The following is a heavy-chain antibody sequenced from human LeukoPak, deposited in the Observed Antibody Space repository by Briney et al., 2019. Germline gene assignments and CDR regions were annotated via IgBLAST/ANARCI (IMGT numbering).Heavy chain of an antibody. D-gene: IGHD4-17*01. Sequence: PGGSLRLSCAASGFTFSSYAMSWVRQPAGKGLEWVSAISGSGGSTYYADSVKGRFTISRDNSKNTLYLQMNSLRAEDTAVYYCAKDSLFHYGDYVVYWGQGTLVTVSS. J-gene: IGHJ4*02. V-gene: IGHV3-23*01. CDR1: GFTFSSYA. CDR3: AKDSLFHYGDYVVY. CDR2: ISGSGGST.